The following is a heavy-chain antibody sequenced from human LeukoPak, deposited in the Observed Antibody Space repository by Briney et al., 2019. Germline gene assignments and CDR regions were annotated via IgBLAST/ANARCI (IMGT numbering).Heavy chain of an antibody. D-gene: IGHD3-16*01. V-gene: IGHV1-18*04. Sequence: ASVKVSCKDSGYTFTSYGISWVPQAPGQRLERMGWISAYNGNTNYAQKLQGRVTMTTDTSTSTAYMELRSLRSDDTAVYYCARKKGGANWFDPWGQGTLVTVSS. CDR1: GYTFTSYG. CDR3: ARKKGGANWFDP. J-gene: IGHJ5*02. CDR2: ISAYNGNT.